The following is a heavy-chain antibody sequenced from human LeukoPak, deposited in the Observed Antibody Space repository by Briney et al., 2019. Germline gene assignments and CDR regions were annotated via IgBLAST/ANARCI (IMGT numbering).Heavy chain of an antibody. D-gene: IGHD6-19*01. CDR1: GGSISSGDYY. CDR2: IYYSGST. J-gene: IGHJ4*02. CDR3: ARDGPWGIAVAGTLDY. Sequence: SETLSLTCTVSGGSISSGDYYWSWIRQPPGKGLEWIGYIYYSGSTYYNPSLKSRVTVSVDTSKNQFSLKLSSVTAADTAVYYCARDGPWGIAVAGTLDYWGQGTLDTVSS. V-gene: IGHV4-30-4*08.